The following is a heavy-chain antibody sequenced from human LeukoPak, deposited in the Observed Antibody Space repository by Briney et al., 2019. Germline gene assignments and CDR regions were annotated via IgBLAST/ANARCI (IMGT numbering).Heavy chain of an antibody. J-gene: IGHJ4*02. CDR1: GYTFTSYG. V-gene: IGHV1-18*01. Sequence: ASVKVSCKASGYTFTSYGISWVRQAPGQGLEWMGWISVYNGNTNYAQKLQGRVTMTTDTSTSTAYMELRSLRSDDTAVYYCARAGNYCSSTSCPSLIDYWGQGTLVTVSS. D-gene: IGHD2-2*01. CDR3: ARAGNYCSSTSCPSLIDY. CDR2: ISVYNGNT.